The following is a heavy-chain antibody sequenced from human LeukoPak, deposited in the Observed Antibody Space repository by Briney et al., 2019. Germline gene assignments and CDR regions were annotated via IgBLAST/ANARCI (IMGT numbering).Heavy chain of an antibody. V-gene: IGHV4-39*07. CDR2: IYHSGST. CDR1: GGSISSSSYY. J-gene: IGHJ4*02. D-gene: IGHD3-22*01. Sequence: SETLSLTCTVSGGSISSSSYYWGWIGQPPGKGLDWIGSIYHSGSTYYNPSLKSRVTISVDTSKNQFSLKLSSVTAADTAVYYCARGSYYYDSSGYYFDYWGQGSLVTVSS. CDR3: ARGSYYYDSSGYYFDY.